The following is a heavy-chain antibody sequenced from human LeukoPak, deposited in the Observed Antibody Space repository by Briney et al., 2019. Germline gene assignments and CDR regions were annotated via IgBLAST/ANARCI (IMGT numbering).Heavy chain of an antibody. CDR2: INGDSSTT. CDR1: GFTFNNYA. D-gene: IGHD2-2*01. J-gene: IGHJ4*02. CDR3: TRSKGYCSSTTCANFDC. V-gene: IGHV3-23*01. Sequence: GGSLRLSCAASGFTFNNYAMSWVRQAPGKGLEWVSAINGDSSTTYYTDSVKGRFSIPRDNSKNTLYLQMNSLRAEDTAIYYCTRSKGYCSSTTCANFDCWGQGTLVTVSS.